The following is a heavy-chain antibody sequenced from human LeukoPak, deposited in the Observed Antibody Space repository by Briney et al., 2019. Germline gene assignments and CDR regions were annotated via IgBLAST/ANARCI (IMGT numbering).Heavy chain of an antibody. D-gene: IGHD1-26*01. CDR3: AKEIVGVKKDV. CDR1: GFNFTNFA. CDR2: ISGSGGTK. V-gene: IGHV3-23*01. Sequence: GGSLRLSCATSGFNFTNFAMNWVRQAPGKGLEWVSFISGSGGTKHYADSVKGRFTISRDSSNNLVFLQMSNLRAEDTAVYYCAKEIVGVKKDVWGQGTTVTVSS. J-gene: IGHJ6*02.